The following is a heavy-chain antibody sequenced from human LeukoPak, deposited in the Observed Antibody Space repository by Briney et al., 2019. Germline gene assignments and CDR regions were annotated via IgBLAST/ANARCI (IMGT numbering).Heavy chain of an antibody. V-gene: IGHV3-30-3*01. J-gene: IGHJ6*02. CDR1: GFTFSSYA. CDR2: ISDDGSNE. Sequence: GRSLRLSCAASGFTFSSYAMHWVRQAPGKGQEWVAIISDDGSNEYYADSVKGRFTISRDNAKNSLYLQMNSLRAEDTAVYYCARVRGGPNYYYGMDVWGQGTTVTVSS. D-gene: IGHD3-16*01. CDR3: ARVRGGPNYYYGMDV.